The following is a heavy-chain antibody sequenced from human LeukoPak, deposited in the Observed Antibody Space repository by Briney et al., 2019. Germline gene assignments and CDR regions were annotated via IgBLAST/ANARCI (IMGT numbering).Heavy chain of an antibody. CDR1: GYTFTGYY. J-gene: IGHJ4*02. V-gene: IGHV1-2*02. D-gene: IGHD3-3*01. Sequence: ASVKVSCKASGYTFTGYYMHWVRQAPGQGLEWMGWINPNSGGTNYAQKFQGRVTMTRDTSISTAYMELSRLRSDDTAVYYCARGLKLTIFGVVVKPSGFDYWGQGTLVTVSS. CDR3: ARGLKLTIFGVVVKPSGFDY. CDR2: INPNSGGT.